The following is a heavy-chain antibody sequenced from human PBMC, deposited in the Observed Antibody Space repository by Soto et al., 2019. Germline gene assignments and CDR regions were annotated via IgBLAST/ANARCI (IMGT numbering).Heavy chain of an antibody. Sequence: SETLSLTCAVYGGSFSGYYWSWIRQPPGKGLEWIGEINHSGSTNYNPSLKSRVTISVDTSKNQFSLKLSSVTAADTAVYYCARGGKRLPGRTKGYYYYMDVWGKGTTVTVSS. V-gene: IGHV4-34*01. CDR2: INHSGST. D-gene: IGHD5-12*01. CDR3: ARGGKRLPGRTKGYYYYMDV. CDR1: GGSFSGYY. J-gene: IGHJ6*03.